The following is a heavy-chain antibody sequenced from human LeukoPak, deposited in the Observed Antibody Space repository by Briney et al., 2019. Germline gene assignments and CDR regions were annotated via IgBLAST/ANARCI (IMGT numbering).Heavy chain of an antibody. CDR3: ARDLGQTAFDY. D-gene: IGHD3-16*01. V-gene: IGHV3-30-3*01. J-gene: IGHJ4*02. Sequence: GGSLRLSCAASGFTFSSYAMHWVRQAPGKGLEWVAVISYDGSNKYYADSVKGRFTISRDNSKNTPYLQMNSLRAEDTAVYYCARDLGQTAFDYWGQGTLVTVSS. CDR2: ISYDGSNK. CDR1: GFTFSSYA.